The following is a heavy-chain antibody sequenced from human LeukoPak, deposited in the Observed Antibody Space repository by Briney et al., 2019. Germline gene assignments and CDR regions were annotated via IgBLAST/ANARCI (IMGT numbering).Heavy chain of an antibody. CDR2: ITTSSSYI. V-gene: IGHV3-21*01. Sequence: GASLRLSCEASGFTFSSYSMNWVRQAPGRGLEWVSSITTSSSYIYYADSMKGRFTSSRDNAKNSLYLQMNSLRAEDTAVYYCARVHSSGQLETFDYWGQGTLVTVSS. D-gene: IGHD6-19*01. CDR1: GFTFSSYS. J-gene: IGHJ4*02. CDR3: ARVHSSGQLETFDY.